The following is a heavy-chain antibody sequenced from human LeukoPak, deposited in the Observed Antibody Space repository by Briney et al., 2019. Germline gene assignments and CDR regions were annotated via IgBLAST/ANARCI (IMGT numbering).Heavy chain of an antibody. D-gene: IGHD4-11*01. CDR2: IKEDGSEK. CDR1: GLTFSSYW. Sequence: PGGSLRLSCAASGLTFSSYWMSWVRQAPGKGLEWVANIKEDGSEKYYVDSVKGRFTISRDNAKNLLYLQMNSLRAEDTAVYYCARDHEYSNYDWGQGTLVTVSS. CDR3: ARDHEYSNYD. J-gene: IGHJ4*02. V-gene: IGHV3-7*01.